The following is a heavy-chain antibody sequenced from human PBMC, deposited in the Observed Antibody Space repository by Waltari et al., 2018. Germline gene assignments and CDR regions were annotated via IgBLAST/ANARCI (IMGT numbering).Heavy chain of an antibody. V-gene: IGHV4-59*12. Sequence: QVQLQESGPGLVKPSETLSLTCTVSGGSISSYYWSWIRQPPGKGLEWIGEINHSGSTNYNPSLKSRVTISVDTSKNQFSLKLSSVTAADTAVYYCARGRGYDYIWGSYRYTGASFDYWGQGTLVTVSS. CDR3: ARGRGYDYIWGSYRYTGASFDY. J-gene: IGHJ4*02. CDR1: GGSISSYY. CDR2: INHSGST. D-gene: IGHD3-16*02.